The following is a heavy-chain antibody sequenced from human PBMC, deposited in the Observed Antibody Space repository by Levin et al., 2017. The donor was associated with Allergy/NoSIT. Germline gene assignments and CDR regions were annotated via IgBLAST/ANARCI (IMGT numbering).Heavy chain of an antibody. V-gene: IGHV5-10-1*01. J-gene: IGHJ4*02. CDR2: IDPSDSYT. CDR3: AAGRGQLQIFDY. Sequence: GGSLRLSCKGSGYSFTSYWISWVRQMPGKGLEWMGRIDPSDSYTNYSPSFQGHVTISADKSISTAYLQWSSLKASDTAMYYCAAGRGQLQIFDYWGQGTLVTVPS. CDR1: GYSFTSYW. D-gene: IGHD5-24*01.